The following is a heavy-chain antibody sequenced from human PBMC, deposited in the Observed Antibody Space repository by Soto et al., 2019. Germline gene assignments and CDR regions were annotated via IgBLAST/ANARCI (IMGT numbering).Heavy chain of an antibody. V-gene: IGHV4-59*01. CDR3: ARDYYDSSESMDV. J-gene: IGHJ6*02. Sequence: SETVSLTCTVSGGSISGYYWSWIRQPPGKRLEWIGYIYSSSGGTDYNPSLNSRATISIDMSKNQVSLRLRSVTAADTAMYYCARDYYDSSESMDVWGQGTAVT. CDR1: GGSISGYY. D-gene: IGHD3-22*01. CDR2: IYSSSGGT.